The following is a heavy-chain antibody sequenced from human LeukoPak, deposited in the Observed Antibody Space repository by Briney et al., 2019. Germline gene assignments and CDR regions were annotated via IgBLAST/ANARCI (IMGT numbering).Heavy chain of an antibody. J-gene: IGHJ4*02. CDR2: ISGDGGST. CDR1: GFTFDDYA. Sequence: PGGSLRLSCAASGFTFDDYAMHWVRQTRGKGLEWVSLISGDGGSTYFADSVKGRFTVSRDNSKNSLYLQMNSLRPEDTALYYCAKVPSSASGWYRFDYWGQGTLVTVSS. CDR3: AKVPSSASGWYRFDY. D-gene: IGHD6-19*01. V-gene: IGHV3-43*02.